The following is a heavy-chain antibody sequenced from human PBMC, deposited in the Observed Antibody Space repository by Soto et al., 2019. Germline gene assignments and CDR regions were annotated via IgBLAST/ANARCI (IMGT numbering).Heavy chain of an antibody. CDR2: IYYSGST. D-gene: IGHD3-22*01. J-gene: IGHJ4*02. CDR3: ASQHYYDSSGYYVVY. Sequence: PSETLSLTWTVSGVSISSYYWSWIRQPPGKGLEWIGYIYYSGSTNYNPSLKSRVTISVDTSKNQFSLKLSSVTAADTAVYYCASQHYYDSSGYYVVYWGQGTLVTVS. V-gene: IGHV4-59*08. CDR1: GVSISSYY.